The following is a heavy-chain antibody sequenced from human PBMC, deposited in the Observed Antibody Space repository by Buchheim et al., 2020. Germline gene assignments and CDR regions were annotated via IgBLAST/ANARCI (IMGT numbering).Heavy chain of an antibody. CDR1: GYTFTGYY. CDR3: ARGTELNRVGKYYYYGMDV. V-gene: IGHV1-2*02. CDR2: INPNSGGT. J-gene: IGHJ6*02. Sequence: QVQLVQSGAEVKKPGASVKVSCKASGYTFTGYYMHWVRQAPGQGLEWMGWINPNSGGTNYAQKFQGRVTMTRDTSISTAYMELGRLSTNDTAVDYCARGTELNRVGKYYYYGMDVWGQGTT. D-gene: IGHD1-14*01.